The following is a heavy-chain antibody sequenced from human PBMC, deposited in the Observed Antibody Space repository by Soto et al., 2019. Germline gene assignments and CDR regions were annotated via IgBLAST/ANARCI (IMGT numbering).Heavy chain of an antibody. Sequence: QVQLVQSGAEVKKPGASVKVSCKASGYTFTTYGVSWVRQAPGQGLEWMGWMSTYNGNTNYGQKVQGRVTMTTDTSTSTAYMELRSLRSDDTAVYYCERDGSGGFHIPNYLDYWGQGTLVTVSS. CDR3: ERDGSGGFHIPNYLDY. J-gene: IGHJ4*02. CDR2: MSTYNGNT. CDR1: GYTFTTYG. D-gene: IGHD3-10*01. V-gene: IGHV1-18*01.